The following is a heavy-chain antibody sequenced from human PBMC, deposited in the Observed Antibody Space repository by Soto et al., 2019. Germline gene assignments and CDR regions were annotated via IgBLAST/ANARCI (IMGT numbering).Heavy chain of an antibody. V-gene: IGHV4-31*03. Sequence: NPSETLSLTCTVSGVTVSSDAYYWSWIRQHPGKGLEWIGNIYHTGSTYYSPSLKSRVVISLDTSNNQFSLTLTSVTAADTPVYYCARVVAQYSSGWRPHDYWGQGILVTVSS. CDR2: IYHTGST. CDR1: GVTVSSDAYY. J-gene: IGHJ4*02. CDR3: ARVVAQYSSGWRPHDY. D-gene: IGHD6-19*01.